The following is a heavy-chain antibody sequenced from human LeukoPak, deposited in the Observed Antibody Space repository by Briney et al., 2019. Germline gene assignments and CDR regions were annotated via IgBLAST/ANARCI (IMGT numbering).Heavy chain of an antibody. V-gene: IGHV4-38-2*02. CDR2: FYHGGGA. J-gene: IGHJ4*02. D-gene: IGHD6-13*01. Sequence: SETLSLTCTVSGYSISTGYYWDWIRQPPGKGLEWIGTFYHGGGAYYNPSLRSRVTISVDTSKNQFSLKLSSVTATDTAVYYCARLSFPSLSAAPLVYWGQGTLVTVSS. CDR3: ARLSFPSLSAAPLVY. CDR1: GYSISTGYY.